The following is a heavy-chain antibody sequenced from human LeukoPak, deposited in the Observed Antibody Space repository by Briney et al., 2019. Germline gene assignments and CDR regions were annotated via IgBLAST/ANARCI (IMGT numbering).Heavy chain of an antibody. CDR1: GYTFTSYG. CDR2: ISAYNGNT. Sequence: ASVKVSCKASGYTFTSYGISWVRQAPGQGLEWMGWISAYNGNTNYAQKLQGRVTMTTDTSTSTAYMELRSLRSDDTAVYYCARGIAAAGTDDIYWFDPWGQGTLVTVSS. J-gene: IGHJ5*02. V-gene: IGHV1-18*01. CDR3: ARGIAAAGTDDIYWFDP. D-gene: IGHD6-13*01.